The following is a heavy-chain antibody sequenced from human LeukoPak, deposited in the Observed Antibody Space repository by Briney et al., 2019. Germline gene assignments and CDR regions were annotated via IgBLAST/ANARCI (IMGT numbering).Heavy chain of an antibody. CDR1: GFTVSSNY. CDR3: ARDVGSGSYRGVDY. Sequence: GGSLRLSCAASGFTVSSNYMSWVRQAPGKGLEWVSVIYSGGSTYYADSVKGRFTISRDNSKNTLYLQVNSLRAEDTAVYYCARDVGSGSYRGVDYWGQGTLVTVSS. D-gene: IGHD3-10*01. CDR2: IYSGGST. J-gene: IGHJ4*02. V-gene: IGHV3-66*01.